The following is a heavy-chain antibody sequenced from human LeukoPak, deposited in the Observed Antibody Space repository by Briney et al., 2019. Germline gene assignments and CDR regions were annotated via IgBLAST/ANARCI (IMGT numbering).Heavy chain of an antibody. V-gene: IGHV3-30-3*01. Sequence: PGGSLRLSCAASGFTLSSYAIHWLRQAPGKGLEWVGVISYDGDHKYYADSVKGRFTISRDNAKNTVYLQMNSLTAEDTAVYYCARKMKTGDRVGTFDIWGQGTMVTVSS. CDR3: ARKMKTGDRVGTFDI. D-gene: IGHD1-1*01. CDR2: ISYDGDHK. J-gene: IGHJ3*02. CDR1: GFTLSSYA.